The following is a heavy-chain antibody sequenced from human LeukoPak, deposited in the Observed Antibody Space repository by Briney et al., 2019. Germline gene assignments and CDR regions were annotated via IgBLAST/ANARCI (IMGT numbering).Heavy chain of an antibody. Sequence: SETLSLTCTVSGGPISRYYWSWIRQPPGKGLEWIGHIYDSGITNYNPSLKSRVTISVNTSKNQFSLKLSSVSAADTAVYYCARVSGYCSGGACYSRRHFDHWGQGTLVTVSS. CDR1: GGPISRYY. J-gene: IGHJ4*02. D-gene: IGHD2-15*01. CDR3: ARVSGYCSGGACYSRRHFDH. V-gene: IGHV4-59*01. CDR2: IYDSGIT.